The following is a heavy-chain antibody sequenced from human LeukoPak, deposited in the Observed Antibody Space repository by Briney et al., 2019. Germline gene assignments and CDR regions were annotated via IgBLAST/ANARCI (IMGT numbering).Heavy chain of an antibody. Sequence: GGSLRLSCAASGFTFSSYAMSWVRQAPGKGLEWVSAISGSGGSTYYADSVKGRFTISRDNSKNTLYLQMNSLRAEDTAVYYCARWEIRGTAHQLDYWGQGTLVTVSS. CDR2: ISGSGGST. D-gene: IGHD1-26*01. CDR3: ARWEIRGTAHQLDY. CDR1: GFTFSSYA. V-gene: IGHV3-23*01. J-gene: IGHJ4*02.